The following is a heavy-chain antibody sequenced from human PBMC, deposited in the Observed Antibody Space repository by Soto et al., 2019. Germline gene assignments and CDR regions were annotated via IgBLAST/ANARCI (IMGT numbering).Heavy chain of an antibody. CDR2: LYKTGST. Sequence: SETLSLTCSVSGASISRYYLSWIRQSPGKGLEWIGYLYKTGSTSYNPSLNSRVTISLDRSTKQLSLKLSSATAADTAMYHCVRQGIGPLHGLVDVWGRGTTVTVSS. CDR3: VRQGIGPLHGLVDV. CDR1: GASISRYY. J-gene: IGHJ6*02. V-gene: IGHV4-59*08. D-gene: IGHD3-10*01.